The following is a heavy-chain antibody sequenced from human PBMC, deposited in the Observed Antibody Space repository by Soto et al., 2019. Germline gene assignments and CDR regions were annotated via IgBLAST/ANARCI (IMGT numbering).Heavy chain of an antibody. V-gene: IGHV3-74*01. CDR3: ARDRLKGGFDP. J-gene: IGHJ5*02. CDR1: GFTFSSYW. Sequence: GGSLRLSCAASGFTFSSYWMHWVRQAPGKGLVWVSRINSDGSSTSYADPVKGRFTISRDSAKNTLYLQMSSLRAEDTAVYYCARDRLKGGFDPWGQGTLVTVSS. CDR2: INSDGSST.